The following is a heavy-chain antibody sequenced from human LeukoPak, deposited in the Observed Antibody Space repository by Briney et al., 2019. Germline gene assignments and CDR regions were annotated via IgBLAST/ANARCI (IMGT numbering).Heavy chain of an antibody. Sequence: PSETLSLTCTVSGGSISSYYWSWIRQPPGKGLEWIGYIYYSGSTNYNPSLKSRVTISVDTSKSQFSLKLSSVTAADTAVYYCARAITMVRGVIRWFDPWGQGTLVTVSS. J-gene: IGHJ5*02. CDR1: GGSISSYY. V-gene: IGHV4-59*08. CDR2: IYYSGST. D-gene: IGHD3-10*01. CDR3: ARAITMVRGVIRWFDP.